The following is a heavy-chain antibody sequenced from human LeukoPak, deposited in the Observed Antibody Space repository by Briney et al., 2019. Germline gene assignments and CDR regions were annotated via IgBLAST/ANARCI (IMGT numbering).Heavy chain of an antibody. CDR3: AKDRGSGWSGFFDY. CDR1: GFTFSTYA. CDR2: ITHSSSST. J-gene: IGHJ4*02. Sequence: PGGSLGLSCAASGFTFSTYAMNWVRQAPGKGLEWVSGITHSSSSTYYGDSVKGRFTISRDNSKNTLYLQMNSLRVEDTAIYYCAKDRGSGWSGFFDYWGQGTLVTVAS. D-gene: IGHD6-19*01. V-gene: IGHV3-23*01.